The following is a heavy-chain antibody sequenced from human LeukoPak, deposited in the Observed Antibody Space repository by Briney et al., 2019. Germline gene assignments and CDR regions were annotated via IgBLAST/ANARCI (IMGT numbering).Heavy chain of an antibody. D-gene: IGHD6-6*01. CDR2: IYYSGST. J-gene: IGHJ4*02. CDR3: ARGQGYSSSPGYFDY. V-gene: IGHV4-39*07. CDR1: RGSITTSAYY. Sequence: SETLSLTCTVSRGSITTSAYYWGWVRQPPGKGLEWIGSIYYSGSTYYNPSLKSRVTISIDTSKNQFSLKLSSVTAADTAVYYCARGQGYSSSPGYFDYWGQGTLVTVFS.